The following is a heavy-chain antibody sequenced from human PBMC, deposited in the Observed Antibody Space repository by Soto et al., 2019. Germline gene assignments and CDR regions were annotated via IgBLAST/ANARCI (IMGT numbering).Heavy chain of an antibody. J-gene: IGHJ5*02. CDR1: GASINSGGYY. CDR2: IYFSGST. CDR3: ARGNARDGLHSS. D-gene: IGHD2-21*01. V-gene: IGHV4-31*03. Sequence: PPETLSLTCTVSGASINSGGYYWSWIRQLPGKGLEWIGYIYFSGSTYYNPSLESRVTISLDTSQNQFSLKLSSVTAADTAVYYRARGNARDGLHSSWCQGPPVT.